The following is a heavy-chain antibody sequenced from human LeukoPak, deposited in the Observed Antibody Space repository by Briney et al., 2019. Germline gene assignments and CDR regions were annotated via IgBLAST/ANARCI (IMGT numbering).Heavy chain of an antibody. CDR3: ARVSNYDFWSGYYRAYAFDI. Sequence: GGSLRLSCAASGFTFSSYSMNWVRQAPGKGLEWVSSISSSSSYIYYADSVKGRFTISRDNAKNSLYLQMNSLRAEDTAVYYCARVSNYDFWSGYYRAYAFDIWGQGTMVTVSS. D-gene: IGHD3-3*01. J-gene: IGHJ3*02. CDR2: ISSSSSYI. V-gene: IGHV3-21*01. CDR1: GFTFSSYS.